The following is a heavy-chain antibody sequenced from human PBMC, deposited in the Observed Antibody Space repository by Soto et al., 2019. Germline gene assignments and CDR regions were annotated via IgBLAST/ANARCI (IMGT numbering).Heavy chain of an antibody. D-gene: IGHD3-10*01. CDR3: XXXXXXXYRAFDY. CDR1: GDTFNFYS. V-gene: IGHV1-69*02. Sequence: QVQLVQSGAEVKRPGSSVKVSCKASGDTFNFYSINWVRQAPGLGLEWMGRVNPIVSMSNYAQKFQGRVTMTADKXXXXXXXXXXXXXXXXXXXXXXXXXXXXXYRAFDYWGQGALVTVSS. J-gene: IGHJ4*02. CDR2: VNPIVSMS.